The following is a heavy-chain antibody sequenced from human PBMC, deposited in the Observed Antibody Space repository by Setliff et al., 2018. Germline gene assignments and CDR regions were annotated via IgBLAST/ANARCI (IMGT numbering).Heavy chain of an antibody. J-gene: IGHJ4*02. CDR3: ARTGTYRYFDY. CDR1: GDSISSGNW. V-gene: IGHV4-38-2*01. Sequence: PSETLSLTCAVSGDSISSGNWWSWVRQPPEKGLEWIASTYYSGNTYYNPSLKSRVTISVDTSKNQFSLTLSSVTAADTAVYYCARTGTYRYFDYWGQGALVTVSS. D-gene: IGHD1-1*01. CDR2: TYYSGNT.